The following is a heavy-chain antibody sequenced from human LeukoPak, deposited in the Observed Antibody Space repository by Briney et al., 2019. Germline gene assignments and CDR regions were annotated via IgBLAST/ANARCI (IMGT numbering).Heavy chain of an antibody. CDR3: AKGVDGSDYMDV. V-gene: IGHV3-43D*03. J-gene: IGHJ6*03. CDR2: VSWDGGST. Sequence: GGSLRLSCAASGFTFDDYAMHWVRQAPGKGLEWVSRVSWDGGSTYYADSVKGRFTISRDNSKHSLYLQMNSLRAEDTALYYCAKGVDGSDYMDVWGKGTTVTVSS. CDR1: GFTFDDYA. D-gene: IGHD3-22*01.